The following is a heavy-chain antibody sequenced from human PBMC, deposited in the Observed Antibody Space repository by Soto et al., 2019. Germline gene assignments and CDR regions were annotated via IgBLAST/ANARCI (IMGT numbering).Heavy chain of an antibody. Sequence: PSETLSVTCSFSGFAISLGYYWSWFRQPPGKGLEWIGSIYPSVSSYHNPSLATRLRLSIDTSKNQFTLNLTSVTAADTALYFCAREKVGTTFFDNWGQGIKVTVSS. V-gene: IGHV4-38-2*02. CDR3: AREKVGTTFFDN. J-gene: IGHJ4*02. CDR1: GFAISLGYY. D-gene: IGHD1-1*01. CDR2: IYPSVSS.